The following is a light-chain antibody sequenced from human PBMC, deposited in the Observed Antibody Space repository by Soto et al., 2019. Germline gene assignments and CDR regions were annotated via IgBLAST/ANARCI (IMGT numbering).Light chain of an antibody. J-gene: IGKJ3*01. CDR2: GAS. Sequence: EIMMTQSPATLSVSPGERATLSCRASQSVSSNLAWYQQKPGQAPRLLIYGASTRATGITARFSGSGSGTEFTLTISSLQSEDFAVYYCQQYNDWFTFGPGTKVDIK. V-gene: IGKV3-15*01. CDR3: QQYNDWFT. CDR1: QSVSSN.